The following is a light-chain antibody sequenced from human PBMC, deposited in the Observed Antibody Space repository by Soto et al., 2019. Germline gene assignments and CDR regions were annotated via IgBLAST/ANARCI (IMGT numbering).Light chain of an antibody. CDR2: DAS. CDR1: QSVSDW. J-gene: IGKJ1*01. V-gene: IGKV1-5*01. Sequence: IQMTQSPSTLSASAVDRVIITLRASQSVSDWLAWYQQKPGKAPKLLIYDASRLESAVPSRFSGSGSQTEFTLTISSLHPDDFATYYCHQYNSYTWTFGQGTKVDIK. CDR3: HQYNSYTWT.